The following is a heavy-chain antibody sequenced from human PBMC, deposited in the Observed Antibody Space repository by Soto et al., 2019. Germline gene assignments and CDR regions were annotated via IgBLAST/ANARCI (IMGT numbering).Heavy chain of an antibody. CDR2: ISGDSRYI. J-gene: IGHJ4*02. V-gene: IGHV3-21*01. Sequence: GGSLRLSCAASGFTFNTYSMSWVRQAPGKGLEWVSSISGDSRYIYYTDSVKGRFTISRDNAKNSLYLQMNSLRAEDTAMYYCARVVPSTRVDYWGQGALFTVS. CDR3: ARVVPSTRVDY. D-gene: IGHD2-2*01. CDR1: GFTFNTYS.